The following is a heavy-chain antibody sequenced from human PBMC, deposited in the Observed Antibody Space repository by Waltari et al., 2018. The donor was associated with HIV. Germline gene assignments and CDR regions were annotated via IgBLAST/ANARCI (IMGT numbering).Heavy chain of an antibody. CDR3: ARRGGRSSPLGY. CDR2: IKQDGSEI. CDR1: GFPFSSYW. J-gene: IGHJ4*02. V-gene: IGHV3-7*01. Sequence: EVQLLESGGGLVQPGGSLRLSCAAYGFPFSSYWMSWVRQAPGKGLEWVANIKQDGSEIYYVDSVKGRFTISRDNAKNSLYLQMNSLRAEDTAVYFCARRGGRSSPLGYWGQGTLVTVSS. D-gene: IGHD6-13*01.